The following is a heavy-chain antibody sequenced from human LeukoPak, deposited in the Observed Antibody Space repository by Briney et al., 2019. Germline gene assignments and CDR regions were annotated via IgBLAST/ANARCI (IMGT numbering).Heavy chain of an antibody. V-gene: IGHV3-33*06. CDR1: AFTASGFY. J-gene: IGHJ4*02. CDR3: AKDIAAAGGPCAY. Sequence: SRCPSCPAAAFTASGFYIEWVSQVQGDGRGWVGVIRSKGTDKNYADSVQGRFTISRDNSKNTVFLQMNSLRAEDTAVYYCAKDIAAAGGPCAYWGRGTLVTVSS. D-gene: IGHD6-13*01. CDR2: IRSKGTDK.